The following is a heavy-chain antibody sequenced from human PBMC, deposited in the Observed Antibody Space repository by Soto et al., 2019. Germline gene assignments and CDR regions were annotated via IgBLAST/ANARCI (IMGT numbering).Heavy chain of an antibody. V-gene: IGHV3-21*01. CDR3: ARDQLNYDYVWGSLGMDV. CDR1: GFTFSSYS. J-gene: IGHJ6*02. CDR2: ISSSSSYI. D-gene: IGHD3-16*01. Sequence: EVQLVESGGGLVKPGGSLRLSCAASGFTFSSYSMNWVRQAPGKGLEWVSSISSSSSYIYYADSVKGRFTISRDNAKNSLYLQMNSLRAEDTAVYYCARDQLNYDYVWGSLGMDVWGQGTTVTVSS.